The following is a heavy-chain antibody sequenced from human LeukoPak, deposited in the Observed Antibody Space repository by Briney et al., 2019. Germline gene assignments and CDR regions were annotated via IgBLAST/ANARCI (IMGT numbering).Heavy chain of an antibody. V-gene: IGHV3-30*18. D-gene: IGHD3-10*01. CDR1: GFTFSSYG. Sequence: PGRSLRLSCAASGFTFSSYGMHWVRQAPGKGLEWVAVISYDGSNKYYADSAKGRFTISRDNSKNTLYLQMNSLRAEDTAVYYCANYGSGSIDINWFDPWGQGTLVTVSS. CDR3: ANYGSGSIDINWFDP. CDR2: ISYDGSNK. J-gene: IGHJ5*02.